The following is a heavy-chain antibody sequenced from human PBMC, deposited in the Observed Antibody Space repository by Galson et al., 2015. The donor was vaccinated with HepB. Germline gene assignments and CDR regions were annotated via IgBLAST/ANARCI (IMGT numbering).Heavy chain of an antibody. Sequence: SVKVSCKASGYTFTSYGISWVRQAPGQGLEWMGWISAYNGNTNYAQKLQGRVTMTTDTSTSTAYMELRSLRSDDTAVYYCARDRPYYYDSSGYHYWGQGTLVTVSS. D-gene: IGHD3-22*01. CDR2: ISAYNGNT. CDR1: GYTFTSYG. J-gene: IGHJ4*02. CDR3: ARDRPYYYDSSGYHY. V-gene: IGHV1-18*01.